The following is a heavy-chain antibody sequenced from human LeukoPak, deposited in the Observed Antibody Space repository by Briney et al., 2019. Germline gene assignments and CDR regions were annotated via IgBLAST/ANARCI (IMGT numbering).Heavy chain of an antibody. CDR2: ISAYNGNA. V-gene: IGHV1-18*01. CDR1: GYTFTSYG. Sequence: ASVKVSCKASGYTFTSYGISWVRQAPGQGLEWMGWISAYNGNANYAQKLQDRVTMTTDTSTSTASMELRSLRSDDAAVYYCARDMKRSSGYYPRLCYYWGQGTLVTVSS. J-gene: IGHJ4*02. CDR3: ARDMKRSSGYYPRLCYY. D-gene: IGHD3-22*01.